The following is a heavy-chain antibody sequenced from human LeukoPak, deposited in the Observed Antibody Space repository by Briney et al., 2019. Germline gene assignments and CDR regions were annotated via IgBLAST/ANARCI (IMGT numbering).Heavy chain of an antibody. D-gene: IGHD3-22*01. Sequence: GGSLRLSCAASGFTFSSYSMNWVRQAPGKGLEWVSSISSSSSYIYYADSVKGRFTISRDNAKNSLYLQMNSLRAEDTAVYYCARDSYYYDSSGYRAGGGSRKRFDYWGQGTLVTVSS. CDR3: ARDSYYYDSSGYRAGGGSRKRFDY. CDR1: GFTFSSYS. J-gene: IGHJ4*02. CDR2: ISSSSSYI. V-gene: IGHV3-21*01.